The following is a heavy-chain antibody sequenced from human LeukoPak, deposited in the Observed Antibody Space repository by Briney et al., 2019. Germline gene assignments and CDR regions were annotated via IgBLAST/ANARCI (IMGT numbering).Heavy chain of an antibody. CDR1: GCTFTGYY. V-gene: IGHV1-2*06. Sequence: GASVKVSCKASGCTFTGYYMHWVRQAPGQGLEWMGRINPNSGGTNYAQKFQGRVTMTRDTSISTAYMELSRLRSDDTAVYYCARSTYYYDSSGYDCDYWGQGTLVAVSS. J-gene: IGHJ4*02. CDR2: INPNSGGT. CDR3: ARSTYYYDSSGYDCDY. D-gene: IGHD3-22*01.